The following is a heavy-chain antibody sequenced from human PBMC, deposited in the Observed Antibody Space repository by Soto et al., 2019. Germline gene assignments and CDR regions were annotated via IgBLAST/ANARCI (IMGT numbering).Heavy chain of an antibody. D-gene: IGHD3-22*01. CDR1: GFTFSSYD. J-gene: IGHJ4*02. CDR3: ARAIGPTLFDY. V-gene: IGHV3-13*04. CDR2: IGTTGDT. Sequence: GGSLRLSCSASGFTFSSYDMHWVRQGTGKGLEWVSAIGTTGDTYYAGSVKGRFTISRENAKNSLYLQMNSLRAGDTAIYFCARAIGPTLFDYWGQGTLVTVS.